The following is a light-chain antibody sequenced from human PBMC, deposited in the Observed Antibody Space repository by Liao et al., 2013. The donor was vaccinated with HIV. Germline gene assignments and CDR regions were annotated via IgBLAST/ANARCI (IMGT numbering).Light chain of an antibody. CDR2: QDF. V-gene: IGLV3-1*01. J-gene: IGLJ2*01. Sequence: SYELTQPPSVSVSPGQTASITCSGDKLGHKYVSWYQQKPGQSPVLVIFQDFKWPSGIPERFSGSISGNTATLAISETQAVDEADYYCQAWDSSTGVFGGGTKLTVL. CDR1: KLGHKY. CDR3: QAWDSSTGV.